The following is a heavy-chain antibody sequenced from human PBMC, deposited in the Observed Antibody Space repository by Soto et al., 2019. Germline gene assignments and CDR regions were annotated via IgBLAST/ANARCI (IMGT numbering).Heavy chain of an antibody. CDR3: ARCRVDGDYVP. CDR2: INTDGSST. Sequence: EVQLVESGGGVVQPGGSLRLSCAVSGFTFSNYGMHWVRQAPGKGLVWVSRINTDGSSTSYADFVKGRFTISRDNARNTLFLQMNRLTADDTAVYSCARCRVDGDYVPWGHGTLVTVS. J-gene: IGHJ5*02. D-gene: IGHD4-17*01. V-gene: IGHV3-74*01. CDR1: GFTFSNYG.